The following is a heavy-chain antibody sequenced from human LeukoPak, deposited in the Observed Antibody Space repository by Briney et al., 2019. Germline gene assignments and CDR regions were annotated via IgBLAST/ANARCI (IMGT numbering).Heavy chain of an antibody. CDR2: IYYSGST. J-gene: IGHJ3*02. CDR1: GGSISSGGYY. CDR3: ARDRGLGYCSSTSCYRNAFDI. D-gene: IGHD2-2*02. V-gene: IGHV4-31*03. Sequence: SETLSLTCTVSGGSISSGGYYWSWIRQHPGKGLEWIGYIYYSGSTYYNPSLKSRVTISVDTSKNQFSLKLSSVTAADTAVYYCARDRGLGYCSSTSCYRNAFDIWGQGTMVTVSS.